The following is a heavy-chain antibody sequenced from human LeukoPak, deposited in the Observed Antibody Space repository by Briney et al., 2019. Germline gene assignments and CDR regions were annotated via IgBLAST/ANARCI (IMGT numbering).Heavy chain of an antibody. CDR3: ASPINTMVRDQNWFDP. V-gene: IGHV3-20*04. D-gene: IGHD3-10*01. J-gene: IGHJ5*02. CDR2: INWNGGST. Sequence: GGSLRLSCAASGFTFDDYGMSWVRQAPGKGLEWVSGINWNGGSTGYADSVKGRFTISRDNAKNSLYLQMNSLRAEDTAVYYCASPINTMVRDQNWFDPWGQGTLVTVSS. CDR1: GFTFDDYG.